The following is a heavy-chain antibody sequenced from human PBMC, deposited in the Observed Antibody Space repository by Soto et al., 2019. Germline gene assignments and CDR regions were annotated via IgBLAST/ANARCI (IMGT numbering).Heavy chain of an antibody. J-gene: IGHJ5*02. D-gene: IGHD3-22*01. CDR2: ISGYNGNT. CDR3: AKTPHYDSSGYYSWFDL. CDR1: GYTFSTSG. Sequence: QVQLVQSGAEVKKPRASVKVSCKASGYTFSTSGITWVRQAPGQGLEWMGWISGYNGNTIYAQKFQGRVTMTTETSTTTAYMELRSLRSDDTAVYYCAKTPHYDSSGYYSWFDLWGQGTLVTVSS. V-gene: IGHV1-18*01.